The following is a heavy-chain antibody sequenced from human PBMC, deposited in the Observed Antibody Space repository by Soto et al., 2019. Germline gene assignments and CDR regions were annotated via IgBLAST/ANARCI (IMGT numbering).Heavy chain of an antibody. CDR3: AKDTYYHDTTGYYVFDY. CDR1: EFTFSSYG. CDR2: ISYDGSKK. J-gene: IGHJ4*02. Sequence: QVQLVESGGGVVQPGRSLTLSCAASEFTFSSYGIHWVRQAPGKGLEWVAVISYDGSKKQYADSVKGRFTISRDNSKNTLHLQMNSLRAEGTAVYYCAKDTYYHDTTGYYVFDYWGQGTLVTVSS. V-gene: IGHV3-30*05. D-gene: IGHD3-22*01.